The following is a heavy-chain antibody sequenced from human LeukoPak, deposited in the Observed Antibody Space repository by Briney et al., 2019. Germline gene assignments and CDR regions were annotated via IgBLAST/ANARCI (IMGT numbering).Heavy chain of an antibody. Sequence: PSETLSLACTVSGGSISSSSYYWGWIRQPPGKGLEWIGSIYYSGSTYYNPSLKSRVTISVDTSKNQFSLKLSSVTAADTAVYYCARSRYSSGWADYWGQGTLVTVSS. CDR2: IYYSGST. CDR3: ARSRYSSGWADY. D-gene: IGHD6-19*01. CDR1: GGSISSSSYY. V-gene: IGHV4-39*01. J-gene: IGHJ4*02.